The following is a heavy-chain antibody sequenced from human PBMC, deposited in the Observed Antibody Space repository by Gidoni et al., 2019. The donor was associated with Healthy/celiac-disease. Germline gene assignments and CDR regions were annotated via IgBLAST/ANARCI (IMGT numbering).Heavy chain of an antibody. V-gene: IGHV3-21*01. CDR3: AREDHSGYDLVFCIDY. Sequence: EVQLVESGGGLVKPGGYLRLSCAVSGFTFSSYSMNWVRQAPGKGQEWGSSISSSRSYIYYADSVKGRFTISRDNAKNSLYLQRNSLRAEDTAVYYCAREDHSGYDLVFCIDYWGQGTLVTVSS. D-gene: IGHD5-12*01. CDR1: GFTFSSYS. CDR2: ISSSRSYI. J-gene: IGHJ4*02.